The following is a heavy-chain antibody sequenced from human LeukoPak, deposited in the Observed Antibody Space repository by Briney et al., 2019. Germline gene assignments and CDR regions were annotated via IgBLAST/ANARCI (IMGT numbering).Heavy chain of an antibody. CDR3: AAFDAGDCGGDCPYFSFP. V-gene: IGHV1-58*01. CDR1: GFTFASSA. Sequence: SVKVSCKASGFTFASSAVQWVRQARGQRLEWMGWIVVGSANTNYAQKFLERVTITRDMSTGTAYMELSSLRSEDTAVYYCAAFDAGDCGGDCPYFSFPWGQGTLVTVSS. J-gene: IGHJ5*02. D-gene: IGHD2-21*02. CDR2: IVVGSANT.